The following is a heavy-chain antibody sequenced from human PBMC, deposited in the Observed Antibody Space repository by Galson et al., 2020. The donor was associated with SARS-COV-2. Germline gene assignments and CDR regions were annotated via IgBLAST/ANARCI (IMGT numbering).Heavy chain of an antibody. CDR2: IYHSGST. J-gene: IGHJ1*01. Sequence: SETLSLTCNVSGYSINRGFYWGWIRQPPGKGLEWIGVIYHSGSTYYNPSLRSRVTMSVDTSRNQFSLRLISLTAADTAVYFCARWEYSGTYCGGAWGQGALVTVSS. V-gene: IGHV4-38-2*02. D-gene: IGHD1-26*01. CDR1: GYSINRGFY. CDR3: ARWEYSGTYCGGA.